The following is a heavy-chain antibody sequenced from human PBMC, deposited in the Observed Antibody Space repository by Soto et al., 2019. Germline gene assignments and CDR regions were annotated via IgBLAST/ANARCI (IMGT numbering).Heavy chain of an antibody. CDR1: GFTFSSYA. J-gene: IGHJ6*02. D-gene: IGHD4-17*01. Sequence: EVQLLESGGGLVQPGGSLRLSCAASGFTFSSYAMSWVRQAPGKGLEWVSAISGSGGSTYYADSVKGRFTISRDNSKNTLYLQMNSLRAEDTAVYYCAKDYGDYLLYYYYGMDVWGQGTTVTVSS. CDR2: ISGSGGST. V-gene: IGHV3-23*01. CDR3: AKDYGDYLLYYYYGMDV.